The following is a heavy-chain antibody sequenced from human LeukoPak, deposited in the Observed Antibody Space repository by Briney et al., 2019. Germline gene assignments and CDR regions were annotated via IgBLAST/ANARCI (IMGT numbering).Heavy chain of an antibody. Sequence: SETLSLTCAVYGGSLSGYYWSLIRQPPGKGLEWIGEINHSGSTNYNPSLKSRVTISIDTSKNQFSLKLSSVTAPDTAVYYCARGDPYYHGSGSYSPYYFDYWGQGTLVTVSS. V-gene: IGHV4-34*01. CDR1: GGSLSGYY. CDR2: INHSGST. CDR3: ARGDPYYHGSGSYSPYYFDY. J-gene: IGHJ4*02. D-gene: IGHD3-10*01.